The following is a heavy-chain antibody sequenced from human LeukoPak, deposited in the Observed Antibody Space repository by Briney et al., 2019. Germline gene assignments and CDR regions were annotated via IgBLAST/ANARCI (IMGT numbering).Heavy chain of an antibody. CDR1: GGSISSHY. CDR2: IYYSGST. V-gene: IGHV4-59*11. CDR3: ARGTIVVVPAASYYYYYMDV. J-gene: IGHJ6*03. D-gene: IGHD2-2*01. Sequence: SETLSLTCTVSGGSISSHYWSWIRQPPGKGLEWIGYIYYSGSTNYNPSLKSRVTISVDTSKNQFSLKLSSVTAADTAVYYCARGTIVVVPAASYYYYYMDVWGKGTTVTVSS.